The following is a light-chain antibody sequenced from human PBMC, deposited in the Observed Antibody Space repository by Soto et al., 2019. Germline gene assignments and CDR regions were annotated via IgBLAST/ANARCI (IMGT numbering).Light chain of an antibody. J-gene: IGLJ3*02. CDR3: GSFTTSRIWV. Sequence: QSVLTQPASVSGSPGQSITISCTGTSSDVGHYDYVSWYQQHPGKVPKLIISEVTTRPSGVSDRFSGSKSGNTASLTISGLQVEDEAEYFCGSFTTSRIWVFGGGTKLTVL. CDR2: EVT. V-gene: IGLV2-14*01. CDR1: SSDVGHYDY.